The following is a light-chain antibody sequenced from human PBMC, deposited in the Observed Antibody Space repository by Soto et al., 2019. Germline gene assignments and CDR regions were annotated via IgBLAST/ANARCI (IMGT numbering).Light chain of an antibody. CDR1: QSVSSL. CDR2: GAS. V-gene: IGKV3-20*01. Sequence: EFVLTQSPATLYLSPGERATLSCRASQSVSSLLAWYQQKPGQAPKLLIYGASSGATGIPDRFSGSWSGTDGTITISRLEPEDGEVYEGQQYGSSPRTFGQGTKVDI. CDR3: QQYGSSPRT. J-gene: IGKJ1*01.